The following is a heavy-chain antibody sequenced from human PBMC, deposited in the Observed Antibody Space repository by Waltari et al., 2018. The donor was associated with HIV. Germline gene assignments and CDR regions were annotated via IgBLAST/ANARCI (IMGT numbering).Heavy chain of an antibody. D-gene: IGHD2-2*01. CDR1: GFTLSSPW. Sequence: EVQLVESGGGLVQPGGSLRPPCAASGFTLSSPWMTLVRQAPGKGLEWVANIKEDGSEKHYVDSVKGRFTISRDNAENSLFLQMNSLRADDTAVYYCARVGIVVVPAGTPNDAFDVWGQGTMVTVSS. CDR2: IKEDGSEK. V-gene: IGHV3-7*01. CDR3: ARVGIVVVPAGTPNDAFDV. J-gene: IGHJ3*01.